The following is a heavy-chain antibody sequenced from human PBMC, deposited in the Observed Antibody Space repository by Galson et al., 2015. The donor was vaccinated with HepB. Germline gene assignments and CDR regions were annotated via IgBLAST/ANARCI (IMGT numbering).Heavy chain of an antibody. CDR1: GSTFTGYY. V-gene: IGHV1-2*04. J-gene: IGHJ6*02. CDR3: ARDGIAARLYGMDV. CDR2: INPNSGGT. D-gene: IGHD6-6*01. Sequence: SVKVSCKASGSTFTGYYMHWVRQAPGQGLEWMGWINPNSGGTNYAQKFQGWVTMTRDTSISTAYMELSRLRSDDTAVYYCARDGIAARLYGMDVWGQGTTVTVSS.